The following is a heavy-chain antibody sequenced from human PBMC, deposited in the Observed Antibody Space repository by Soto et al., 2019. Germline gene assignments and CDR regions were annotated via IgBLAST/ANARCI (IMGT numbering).Heavy chain of an antibody. Sequence: QVQLVESGGGVVQPGRSLRLSCAASGFTFSSYGMHWVRQAPGKGLEWGAVISYDGSNKYYADSVKGRFTISRDNSKNTLYLQMNSLRAEDTAVYYCAKVRYSGSYSPGLFDYWGQGTLVTVSS. J-gene: IGHJ4*02. CDR3: AKVRYSGSYSPGLFDY. CDR1: GFTFSSYG. V-gene: IGHV3-30*18. CDR2: ISYDGSNK. D-gene: IGHD1-26*01.